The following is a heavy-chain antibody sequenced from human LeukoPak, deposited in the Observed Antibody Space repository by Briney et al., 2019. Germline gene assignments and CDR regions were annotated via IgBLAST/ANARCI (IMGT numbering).Heavy chain of an antibody. D-gene: IGHD5-24*01. Sequence: SETLSLTCTVSGGSISSGSYYWSWIRRPAGKGLEWIGRIYTSGSTNYNPSLKSRVTMSVDTSKNQFSLKLSSVTAADTAVYYCARGWGYRGNWFDPWGQGTLVTVSS. CDR1: GGSISSGSYY. CDR3: ARGWGYRGNWFDP. V-gene: IGHV4-61*02. J-gene: IGHJ5*02. CDR2: IYTSGST.